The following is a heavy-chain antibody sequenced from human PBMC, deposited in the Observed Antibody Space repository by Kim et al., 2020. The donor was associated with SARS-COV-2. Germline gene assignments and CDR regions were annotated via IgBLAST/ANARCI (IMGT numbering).Heavy chain of an antibody. D-gene: IGHD7-27*01. CDR3: ATMSPQLGISLDAFDI. Sequence: ASVKVSCKVSGYTLTELSMHWVRQAPGKGLEWMGGFDPENGETIYAQKFQGRVTLTEDTSTDTVYMELSSLRSEDTAVYYCATMSPQLGISLDAFDIWGQGTMVTVSS. CDR1: GYTLTELS. CDR2: FDPENGET. V-gene: IGHV1-24*01. J-gene: IGHJ3*02.